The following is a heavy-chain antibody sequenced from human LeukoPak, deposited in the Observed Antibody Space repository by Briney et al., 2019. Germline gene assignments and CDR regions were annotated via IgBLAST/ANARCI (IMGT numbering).Heavy chain of an antibody. CDR3: AKGAYDYIEIAYFDY. CDR1: GFPFSNYA. J-gene: IGHJ4*02. D-gene: IGHD5-12*01. Sequence: GGSLRLSCAASGFPFSNYAMNWVRQAPGKGLEWVAVLIGSSGATDYADSVKGRFTISRDNSKNTLFLQMNSLRAEDTAIYYCAKGAYDYIEIAYFDYWGQGALVTVSS. V-gene: IGHV3-23*01. CDR2: LIGSSGAT.